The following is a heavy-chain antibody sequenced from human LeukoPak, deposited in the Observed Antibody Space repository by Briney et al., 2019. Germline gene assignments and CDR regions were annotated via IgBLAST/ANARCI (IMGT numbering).Heavy chain of an antibody. D-gene: IGHD6-19*01. CDR1: GFTFSSYA. CDR2: ISYDGSNK. J-gene: IGHJ4*02. V-gene: IGHV3-30-3*01. CDR3: AREAVAGYGGYYFDY. Sequence: GGSLRLSCAASGFTFSSYAMHWVRQAPGKGLEWVAVISYDGSNKYYADSVKGRFTISRDNSKYTLYLQMNSLRAEDTAVYYCAREAVAGYGGYYFDYWGQGTLVTVSS.